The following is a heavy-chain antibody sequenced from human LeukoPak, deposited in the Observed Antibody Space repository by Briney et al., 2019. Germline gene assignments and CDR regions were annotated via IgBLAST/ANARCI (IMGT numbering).Heavy chain of an antibody. J-gene: IGHJ4*02. V-gene: IGHV3-20*04. CDR1: EFSVGSNY. CDR3: ARASLYDNSAYYLDY. CDR2: VNWNGGST. Sequence: PGGSLRLSCAASEFSVGSNYMTWVRQAPGKGLEWVSGVNWNGGSTGYADSVKGRFTISRDNAKNSLYLQMNSLRAEDTALYYCARASLYDNSAYYLDYWGQGTLVTVSS. D-gene: IGHD3-22*01.